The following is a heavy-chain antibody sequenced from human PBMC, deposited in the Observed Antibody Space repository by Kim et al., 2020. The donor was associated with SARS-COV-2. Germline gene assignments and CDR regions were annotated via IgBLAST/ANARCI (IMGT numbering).Heavy chain of an antibody. V-gene: IGHV1-3*01. CDR1: GYTFTSYA. CDR2: INAGNGNT. D-gene: IGHD6-19*01. Sequence: ASVKVSCKASGYTFTSYAMHWVRQAPGQRLEWMGWINAGNGNTKYSQKFQGRVTITRDTSASTAYMELSSLRSEDTAVYYCARDPVAVAGTNYGMDAWGQGTTVTVSS. CDR3: ARDPVAVAGTNYGMDA. J-gene: IGHJ6*02.